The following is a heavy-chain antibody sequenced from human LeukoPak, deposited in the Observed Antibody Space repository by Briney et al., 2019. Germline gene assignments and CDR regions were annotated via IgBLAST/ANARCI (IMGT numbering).Heavy chain of an antibody. CDR1: GFSVSSNY. Sequence: TGGSLRLSCAASGFSVSSNYMSWVRQAPGKGLTWVSVIYSSGSTYYADSVKGRFAISRDDSKNTLHLQMDSLRAEDTAIYCCARAHGRITRDAYFDYWGQGTLVTVSS. CDR2: IYSSGST. D-gene: IGHD3-10*01. J-gene: IGHJ4*02. CDR3: ARAHGRITRDAYFDY. V-gene: IGHV3-53*01.